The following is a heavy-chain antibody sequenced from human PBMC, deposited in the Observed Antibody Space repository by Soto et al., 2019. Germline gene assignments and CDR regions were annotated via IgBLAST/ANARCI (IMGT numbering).Heavy chain of an antibody. V-gene: IGHV1-69*13. CDR3: ARRGYCSTTSCYTVGEESFDI. D-gene: IGHD2-2*02. CDR2: IIPIFGTT. Sequence: SVKVSCKASGGTFSSYAISWVRQAPGQGLEWMGGIIPIFGTTNYAQKFQDRVTITADESTSAAYMELSSLRSEDTAVYYCARRGYCSTTSCYTVGEESFDIWGQGTMVTVSS. J-gene: IGHJ3*02. CDR1: GGTFSSYA.